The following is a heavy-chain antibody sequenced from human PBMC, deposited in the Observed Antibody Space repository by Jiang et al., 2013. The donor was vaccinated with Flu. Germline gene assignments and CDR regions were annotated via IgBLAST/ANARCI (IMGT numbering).Heavy chain of an antibody. CDR1: GDSVSSNSVA. D-gene: IGHD3-3*01. CDR2: TFYRSKWFN. Sequence: SQTLSLTCAISGDSVSSNSVAWNWIRQSPSRGLEWLGRTFYRSKWFNDYAVSVQSRITLNADTSKNQFSLQLNSVTPEDTAVYYCARDGAFXERSGYHLDCWGQGTLVTVSS. V-gene: IGHV6-1*01. J-gene: IGHJ4*02. CDR3: ARDGAFXERSGYHLDC.